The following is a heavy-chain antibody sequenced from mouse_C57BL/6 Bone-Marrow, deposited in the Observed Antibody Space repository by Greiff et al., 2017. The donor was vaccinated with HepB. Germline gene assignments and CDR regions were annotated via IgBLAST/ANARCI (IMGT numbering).Heavy chain of an antibody. CDR2: ISDGGSYT. CDR3: ARGLDGYYDY. V-gene: IGHV5-4*03. D-gene: IGHD2-3*01. J-gene: IGHJ3*01. CDR1: GFTFSSYA. Sequence: EVKLMESGGGLVKPGGSLKLSCAASGFTFSSYAMSWVRQTPEKRLEWVATISDGGSYTYYPDNVKGRFTISRDNAKNNLYLQMSHLKSEDTAMYYCARGLDGYYDYWGQGTLVTVSA.